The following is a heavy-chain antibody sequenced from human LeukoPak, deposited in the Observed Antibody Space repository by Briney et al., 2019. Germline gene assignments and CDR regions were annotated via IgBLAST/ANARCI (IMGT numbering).Heavy chain of an antibody. Sequence: GESLKISCKGSGYSFTSHWIAWVRQMPGKGLEWMGIIYPGDSDTRYSPSFQGQVTISADKSIATAYLQWSSLKASDTAMYYCARPVEMATSPFDYWGQGTLVTVSS. D-gene: IGHD5-24*01. CDR3: ARPVEMATSPFDY. J-gene: IGHJ4*02. V-gene: IGHV5-51*01. CDR1: GYSFTSHW. CDR2: IYPGDSDT.